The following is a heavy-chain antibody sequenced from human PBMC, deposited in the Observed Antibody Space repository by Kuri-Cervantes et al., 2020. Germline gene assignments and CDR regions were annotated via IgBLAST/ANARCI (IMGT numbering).Heavy chain of an antibody. CDR1: GNSFSTYW. D-gene: IGHD3-22*01. J-gene: IGHJ3*01. V-gene: IGHV5-51*01. CDR3: ARGLISSDYSTNGFDV. CDR2: IYPGDSDV. Sequence: GESLKISCKGSGNSFSTYWIGWVRQMPGKGLEWMGIIYPGDSDVKYSPSFQGQVTISADKSVSTAYLQWSSLKASDTAMYYCARGLISSDYSTNGFDVWGQGTMVTVSS.